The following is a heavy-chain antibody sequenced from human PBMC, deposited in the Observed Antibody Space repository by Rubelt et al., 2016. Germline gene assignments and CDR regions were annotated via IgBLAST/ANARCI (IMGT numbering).Heavy chain of an antibody. CDR1: GFTFTNYA. D-gene: IGHD6-13*01. V-gene: IGHV3-23*01. CDR2: VTSGGST. Sequence: ESGGGSVQPGGSLRLSCAASGFTFTNYAMSWVRQAPGKGLDWVAAVTSGGSTYYADSVKGRFTISRDNSRNTLYLQMNSLRAEDTAVYYCAKDGRLAAAGRPDYWGQGTLVTVSS. J-gene: IGHJ4*02. CDR3: AKDGRLAAAGRPDY.